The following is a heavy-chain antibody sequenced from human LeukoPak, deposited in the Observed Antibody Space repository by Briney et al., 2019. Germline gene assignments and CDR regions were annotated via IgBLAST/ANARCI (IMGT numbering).Heavy chain of an antibody. V-gene: IGHV4-59*01. CDR2: IYNSGST. J-gene: IGHJ4*02. Sequence: TSETLSLTYSVSGDSISIYYWSWIRQPPGKGLEWIGYIYNSGSTNYNPSLKSRVTISVDTSKNQFSLKLTSVAAADMAVYYCARDRELGYWGQGTLVTVSS. D-gene: IGHD3-10*01. CDR1: GDSISIYY. CDR3: ARDRELGY.